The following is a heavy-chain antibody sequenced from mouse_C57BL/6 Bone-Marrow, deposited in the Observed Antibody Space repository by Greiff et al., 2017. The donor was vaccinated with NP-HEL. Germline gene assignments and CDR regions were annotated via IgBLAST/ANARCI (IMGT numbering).Heavy chain of an antibody. Sequence: EVKLMESGGGLVKPGGSLKLSCAASGFTFSSYAMSWVRQTPEKRLEWVATISDGGSYTYYPDNVKGRFTISRDNAKNNLYLQMSHLKSEDTAMYYCARDLYYDYAFAYWDQGTLVTVSA. V-gene: IGHV5-4*01. CDR2: ISDGGSYT. D-gene: IGHD2-4*01. CDR1: GFTFSSYA. CDR3: ARDLYYDYAFAY. J-gene: IGHJ3*01.